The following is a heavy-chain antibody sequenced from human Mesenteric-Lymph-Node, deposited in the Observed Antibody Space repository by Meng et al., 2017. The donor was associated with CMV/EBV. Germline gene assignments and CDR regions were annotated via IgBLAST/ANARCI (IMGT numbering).Heavy chain of an antibody. CDR3: ARGRSLGRHYIFDY. J-gene: IGHJ4*02. CDR2: IYYNGST. CDR1: GGSISPYY. D-gene: IGHD3-10*01. V-gene: IGHV4-59*01. Sequence: GSLRLSCNFSGGSISPYYWRWVRQLPGQGLECIAYIYYNGSTNYNPSLKSRVTVSVDTSNNQCSLRLNSVTAADTAVYYCARGRSLGRHYIFDYWGQGKLVTVSS.